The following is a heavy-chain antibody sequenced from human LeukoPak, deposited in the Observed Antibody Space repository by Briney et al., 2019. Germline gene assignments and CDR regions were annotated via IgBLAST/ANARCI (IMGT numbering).Heavy chain of an antibody. CDR1: GGTFSSYA. CDR3: ASQTGTTRGHDAFDI. J-gene: IGHJ3*02. CDR2: IVPIFGTA. V-gene: IGHV1-69*05. D-gene: IGHD1-1*01. Sequence: SVKVSCKASGGTFSSYAISWVRQAPGQGLEWMGGIVPIFGTANYAQKFQGRVTITTDESTSTAYMELSSLRSEDTAVYYCASQTGTTRGHDAFDIWGQGTMVTVSS.